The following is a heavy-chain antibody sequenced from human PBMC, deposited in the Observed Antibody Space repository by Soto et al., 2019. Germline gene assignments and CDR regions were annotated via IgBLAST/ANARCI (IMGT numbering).Heavy chain of an antibody. V-gene: IGHV1-69*01. J-gene: IGHJ6*02. CDR1: GFTFSSYA. CDR2: IIPIFGTA. D-gene: IGHD3-3*01. CDR3: ARVKGYDFWSAAPYGMDV. Sequence: VQLLESGGGLVQPGGSLRLSCAASGFTFSSYAISWVRQAPGQGLEWMGGIIPIFGTANYAQKFQGRVTITADESTSTAYMELSSLRSEDTAVYYCARVKGYDFWSAAPYGMDVWGQGTTVTVSS.